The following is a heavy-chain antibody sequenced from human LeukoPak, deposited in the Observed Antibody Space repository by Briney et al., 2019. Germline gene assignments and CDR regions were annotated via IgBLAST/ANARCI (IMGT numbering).Heavy chain of an antibody. CDR1: GFTLSSYW. CDR3: GRHYFGSVDY. J-gene: IGHJ4*02. V-gene: IGHV3-74*01. Sequence: GGSLRLSCAASGFTLSSYWMQWVRQVPGKVLVWVSRINSDGSGTTYADSVKGRFTISRDNAKNTLYLQMNSLRAEDTAVYHCGRHYFGSVDYWGQGTLVTVSS. D-gene: IGHD2/OR15-2a*01. CDR2: INSDGSGT.